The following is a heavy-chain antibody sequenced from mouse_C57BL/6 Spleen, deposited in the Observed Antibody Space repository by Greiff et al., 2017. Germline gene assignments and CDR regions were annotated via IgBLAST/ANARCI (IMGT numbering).Heavy chain of an antibody. CDR1: GYTFTDYN. CDR2: INPNNGGT. CDR3: ARSYYYDYDGWYFDV. D-gene: IGHD2-4*01. V-gene: IGHV1-18*01. J-gene: IGHJ1*03. Sequence: VQLQQSGPELVKPGASVKIPCKASGYTFTDYNMDWVKQSHGKSLEWIGDINPNNGGTIYNQKFKGKATLTVDKSSSTAYMELRSLTSEDTAVYYCARSYYYDYDGWYFDVWGTGTTVTVSS.